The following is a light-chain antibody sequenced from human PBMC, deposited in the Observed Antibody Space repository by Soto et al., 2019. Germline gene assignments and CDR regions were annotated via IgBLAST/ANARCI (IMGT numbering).Light chain of an antibody. V-gene: IGKV3-15*01. CDR1: QSVSSN. CDR3: QQYNAWPGT. CDR2: GAS. J-gene: IGKJ1*01. Sequence: EIVMTRFPATLSVSPLQIATLSFSSSQSVSSNLAWYQQKPGQAPRLLIYGASTRATGVPARFSGSGSGTHFTLTISSLQSEDFGTYYCQQYNAWPGTFGQGTKVDIK.